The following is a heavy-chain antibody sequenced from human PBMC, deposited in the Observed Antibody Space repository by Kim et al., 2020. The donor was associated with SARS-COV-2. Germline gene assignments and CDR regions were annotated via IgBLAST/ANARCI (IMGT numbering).Heavy chain of an antibody. CDR2: IKQDGSVN. J-gene: IGHJ4*02. V-gene: IGHV3-7*01. Sequence: GGSLRLSCAASGFTFTTYWITWVRQAPGKGLEWVANIKQDGSVNSYVDSVRGRFTISRDNAKTSLYLQMNSLRDEDTAVYYCVRNRGFNSFDYWGQGTLVTVSS. CDR1: GFTFTTYW. D-gene: IGHD6-25*01. CDR3: VRNRGFNSFDY.